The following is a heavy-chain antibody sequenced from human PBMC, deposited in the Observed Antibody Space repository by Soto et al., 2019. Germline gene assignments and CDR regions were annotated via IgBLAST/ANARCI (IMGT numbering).Heavy chain of an antibody. CDR3: ARRYYDFWSGYYYYYGMDV. D-gene: IGHD3-3*01. J-gene: IGHJ6*02. CDR2: INHSGST. V-gene: IGHV4-34*01. Sequence: SETLSLTCAVYGGSFSGYYWSWIRQPPGKGLEWIGEINHSGSTNYNPSLKSRVTISVDTSKNQFSLKLSSVTAADTAVYYCARRYYDFWSGYYYYYGMDVWGQGTTVT. CDR1: GGSFSGYY.